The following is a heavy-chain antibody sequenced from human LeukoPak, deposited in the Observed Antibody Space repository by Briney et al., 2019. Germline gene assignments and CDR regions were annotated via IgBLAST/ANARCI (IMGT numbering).Heavy chain of an antibody. D-gene: IGHD4-17*01. CDR3: ARDKGYGDVRDERGAFDI. CDR1: GYTFTSYD. Sequence: ASVKVSCKASGYTFTSYDINWVRQATGQGLEWMGWMNPNSGNTGYAQKFQGRVTMTRNTSISTAYMELSSLRSGDTAVYYCARDKGYGDVRDERGAFDIWGQGTMVTVSS. CDR2: MNPNSGNT. J-gene: IGHJ3*02. V-gene: IGHV1-8*01.